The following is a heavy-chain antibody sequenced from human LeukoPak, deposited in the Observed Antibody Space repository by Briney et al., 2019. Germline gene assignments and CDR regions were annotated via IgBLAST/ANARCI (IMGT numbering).Heavy chain of an antibody. CDR2: INPNSGDT. D-gene: IGHD6-13*01. V-gene: IGHV1-2*02. J-gene: IGHJ4*02. Sequence: ASVKVSCKASGYTFTGYYIHWVRQAPGQGLEWMGWINPNSGDTDYAQKFQGRVTMTRDTSITTAYMELSRLRSDDTAVYYCARAFSSSWYGPGDCWGQGTLVTVSS. CDR1: GYTFTGYY. CDR3: ARAFSSSWYGPGDC.